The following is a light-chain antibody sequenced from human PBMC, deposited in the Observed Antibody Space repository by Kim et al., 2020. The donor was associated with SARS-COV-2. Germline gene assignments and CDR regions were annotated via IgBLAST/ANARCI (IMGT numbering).Light chain of an antibody. J-gene: IGLJ2*01. CDR3: QAWDSSTEEV. CDR1: KLGDKY. V-gene: IGLV3-1*01. CDR2: QDS. Sequence: SYELTQPPSVSVSPGQTASITCSGDKLGDKYACWYQQKPGQSPVLVIYQDSKRPSGIPERFSGSNSGNTATLTISGTQAMYEADYYCQAWDSSTEEVFG.